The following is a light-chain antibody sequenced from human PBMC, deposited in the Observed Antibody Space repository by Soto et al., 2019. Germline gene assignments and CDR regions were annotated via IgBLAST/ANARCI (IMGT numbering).Light chain of an antibody. J-gene: IGKJ2*01. CDR2: DVS. Sequence: EIVLTQSPATLSLSPGERATLSCRASQSVSTYLTWYQQKPGQAPRVLINDVSNRATGIPDRFSGSGSGTDFTLTISSLDPEDFAVYYCHHRSNWPYTFGQGTSLEIK. CDR1: QSVSTY. CDR3: HHRSNWPYT. V-gene: IGKV3-11*01.